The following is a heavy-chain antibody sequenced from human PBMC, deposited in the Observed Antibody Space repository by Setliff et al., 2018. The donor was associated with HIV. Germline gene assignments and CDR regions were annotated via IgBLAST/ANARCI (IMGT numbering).Heavy chain of an antibody. CDR2: ISYDGSNK. CDR3: ARDILERGYYYYYMDV. Sequence: PGGSLRLSCAASGFTFSSYAMHWVRQAPGKGLEWVAVISYDGSNKYYADSVKGRFTISRDNSKNTLYLQMNSLRAEDTAVYYCARDILERGYYYYYMDVWGKGTTVTISS. D-gene: IGHD3-3*01. CDR1: GFTFSSYA. V-gene: IGHV3-30*04. J-gene: IGHJ6*03.